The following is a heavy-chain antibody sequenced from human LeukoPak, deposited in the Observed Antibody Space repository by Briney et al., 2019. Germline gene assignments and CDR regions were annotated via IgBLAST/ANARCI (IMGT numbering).Heavy chain of an antibody. CDR3: ARDKYYYGSGSYSGYYMDV. CDR2: LNPSGGST. J-gene: IGHJ6*03. D-gene: IGHD3-10*01. Sequence: ASVKVSCKPPGYTFTTYYMHWIRQAPGQGLEWMGILNPSGGSTTYAQKFQGRVTMTRDMSTSTVYMELSGLRSDDTAVYYCARDKYYYGSGSYSGYYMDVWGKGTTVTVSS. CDR1: GYTFTTYY. V-gene: IGHV1-46*01.